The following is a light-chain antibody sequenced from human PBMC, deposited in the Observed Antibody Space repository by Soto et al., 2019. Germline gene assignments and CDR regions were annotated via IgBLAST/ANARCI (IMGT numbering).Light chain of an antibody. CDR2: GTS. V-gene: IGKV3D-15*01. Sequence: EIVMTQSPATLSVSLGERATLSCRASQSVSSNLAWYQQRPGQTPRLLIYGTSTRATGIPARFSGSGSGTEFTLTISSLQSEDFAVYYCQQYNNWLSITFGQGTRLEI. J-gene: IGKJ5*01. CDR3: QQYNNWLSIT. CDR1: QSVSSN.